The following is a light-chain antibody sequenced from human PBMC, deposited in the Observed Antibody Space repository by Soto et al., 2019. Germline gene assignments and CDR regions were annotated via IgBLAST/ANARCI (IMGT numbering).Light chain of an antibody. Sequence: DIQMTQSASTLSGSVGDRVTITCRASQTISSWLAWYQQKPGKAPKLLIYKASTLKSGAPSRFSGSGSGTEFTLTISSLKTDDFATYYCQHYNSYSEAFGQGTKVDIK. CDR3: QHYNSYSEA. J-gene: IGKJ1*01. V-gene: IGKV1-5*03. CDR1: QTISSW. CDR2: KAS.